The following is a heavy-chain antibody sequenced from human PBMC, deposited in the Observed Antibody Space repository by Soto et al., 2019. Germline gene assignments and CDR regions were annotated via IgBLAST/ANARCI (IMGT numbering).Heavy chain of an antibody. D-gene: IGHD6-19*01. CDR3: ARAGGLGAVAADY. J-gene: IGHJ4*02. CDR2: IYQSGST. V-gene: IGHV4-30-2*01. Sequence: QLQLQESGSGLVKPSQPLSLTSAVYVGSISIGGYPWGWFRQPPGKGLEWIGYIYQSGSTYYNPSLKSRVTISVDRSKNQFSLKLSSVTAADTAVYYCARAGGLGAVAADYWGQGTLVTVSS. CDR1: VGSISIGGYP.